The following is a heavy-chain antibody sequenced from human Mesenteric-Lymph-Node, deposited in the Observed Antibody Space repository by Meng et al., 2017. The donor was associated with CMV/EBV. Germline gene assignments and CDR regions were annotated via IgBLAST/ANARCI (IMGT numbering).Heavy chain of an antibody. CDR1: GGSISSSSYY. J-gene: IGHJ5*02. V-gene: IGHV4-39*07. Sequence: SETLSLTCTVSGGSISSSSYYWGWIRQPPRKGLEWIGSIYYSGSTYYNPSLKSRVTISVDTSKNQFSLKLSSVTAADTAVYYCARGGHYDFWSGYYTQHWFDPWGQGTLVTVSS. D-gene: IGHD3-3*01. CDR2: IYYSGST. CDR3: ARGGHYDFWSGYYTQHWFDP.